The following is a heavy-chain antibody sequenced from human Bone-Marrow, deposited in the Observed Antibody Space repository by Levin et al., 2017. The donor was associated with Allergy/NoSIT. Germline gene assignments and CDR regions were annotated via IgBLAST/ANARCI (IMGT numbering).Heavy chain of an antibody. CDR1: GFTFGDYY. CDR3: AKAVSGRWAVVDS. D-gene: IGHD5/OR15-5a*01. CDR2: IGRTGSPI. Sequence: SCAASGFTFGDYYMNWIRQTPGKELQWVSYIGRTGSPIYYSDSVKGRFTVSRDNAKNSLFLQMNSLRVDDTAVYYCAKAVSGRWAVVDSWGQGTLVTVSS. J-gene: IGHJ4*02. V-gene: IGHV3-11*01.